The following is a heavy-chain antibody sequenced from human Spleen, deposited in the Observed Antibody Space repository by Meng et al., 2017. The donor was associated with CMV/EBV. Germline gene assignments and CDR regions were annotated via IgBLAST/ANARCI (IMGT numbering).Heavy chain of an antibody. CDR1: GYTFTGYY. Sequence: SGYTFTGYYIHWVRQAPGQGLEWMGWIDPKSGGTNYAQNFQARVTMTRDTSISTAYMELSRLRYDDAGVYYCARDVTELTTNWLDPWGQGSLVTVSS. CDR2: IDPKSGGT. CDR3: ARDVTELTTNWLDP. D-gene: IGHD2-21*02. V-gene: IGHV1-2*02. J-gene: IGHJ5*02.